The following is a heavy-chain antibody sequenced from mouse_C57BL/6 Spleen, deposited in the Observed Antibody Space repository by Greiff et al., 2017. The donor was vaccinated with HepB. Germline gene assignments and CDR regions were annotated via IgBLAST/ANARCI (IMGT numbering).Heavy chain of an antibody. J-gene: IGHJ2*01. CDR2: INSDGSAI. CDR3: MRPPDY. Sequence: EVKLMETGGGLVQPGGSRGLSCEGSGFTFSGFWMSWVRQTPGKTLEWIGDINSDGSAINYAPSIKDRFTIFRDNDKSTLYLQMSNVRSEDTATYFCMRPPDYWGQGTTLTVSS. CDR1: GFTFSGFW. V-gene: IGHV11-2*01.